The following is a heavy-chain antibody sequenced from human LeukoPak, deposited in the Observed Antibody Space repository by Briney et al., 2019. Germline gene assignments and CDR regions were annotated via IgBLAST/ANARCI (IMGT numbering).Heavy chain of an antibody. Sequence: ASVEVSCKASGYKFTDDYMHWVRQAPGQGLEFMGWINPDSGFTNYAQKFKGRVTMTRDTSISTAYLEVRSLTSDGTAVYYCAPTAEAYTSWWRVWGQGTLVTVSS. CDR3: APTAEAYTSWWRV. D-gene: IGHD3-16*01. CDR1: GYKFTDDY. V-gene: IGHV1-2*02. J-gene: IGHJ4*02. CDR2: INPDSGFT.